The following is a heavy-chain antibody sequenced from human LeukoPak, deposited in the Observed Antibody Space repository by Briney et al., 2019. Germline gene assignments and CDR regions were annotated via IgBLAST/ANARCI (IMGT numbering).Heavy chain of an antibody. D-gene: IGHD3-22*01. V-gene: IGHV4-59*01. CDR1: GGSISSYY. CDR3: ARLKYYYDSSGYRAEYFQH. CDR2: IYYSGST. J-gene: IGHJ1*01. Sequence: SETLSLTCTVSGGSISSYYWSWIRQPPGKGLEWIGNIYYSGSTNYNPSLKSRVTISVYTSKNQFSLKLSSVTAADTAVYYCARLKYYYDSSGYRAEYFQHWGQGTLVTVSS.